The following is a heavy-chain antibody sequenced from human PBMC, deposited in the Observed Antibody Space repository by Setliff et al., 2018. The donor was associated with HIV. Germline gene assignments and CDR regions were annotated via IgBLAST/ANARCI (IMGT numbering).Heavy chain of an antibody. V-gene: IGHV1-69*05. CDR2: VIPMFGIT. J-gene: IGHJ4*02. Sequence: ASVKVSCKASGGTFTNHGIGWVRQAPGRRLEWLGGVIPMFGITNDGQKFQGRVAITTDESTSTVFMELSSLTSEDTAVYYCARGQVVGYTYSGIELWGQGTLVTVSS. CDR3: ARGQVVGYTYSGIEL. CDR1: GGTFTNHG. D-gene: IGHD5-18*01.